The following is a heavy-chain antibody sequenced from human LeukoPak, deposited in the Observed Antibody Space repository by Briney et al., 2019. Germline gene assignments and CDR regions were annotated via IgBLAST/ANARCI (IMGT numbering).Heavy chain of an antibody. V-gene: IGHV1-69*04. Sequence: ASVKVSCKASGGTFSSYAISWVRQAPGQGLEWMGRIIPILGIANYAQKFQGRVTFTADKSTSTAYMELSRLRSEDTAVYYCARAVGGHGDYTFDYWGQGTLVTVSS. CDR1: GGTFSSYA. D-gene: IGHD4-17*01. CDR2: IIPILGIA. CDR3: ARAVGGHGDYTFDY. J-gene: IGHJ4*02.